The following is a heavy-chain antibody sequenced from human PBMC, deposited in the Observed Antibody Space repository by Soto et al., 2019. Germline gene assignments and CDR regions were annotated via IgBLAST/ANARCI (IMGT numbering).Heavy chain of an antibody. CDR3: ARVRSPHRIYYYYGMDV. CDR2: IYPGDSDT. D-gene: IGHD6-6*01. CDR1: GYSFTSYW. J-gene: IGHJ6*02. Sequence: EVQLVQSGAEVKKPGESLKISCKGSGYSFTSYWIGWVRQMPGKGLEWMGIIYPGDSDTRYSPSFQGQVTISADKSISTAYLQWSSLKASDTAMYYCARVRSPHRIYYYYGMDVWGQGTTVTVSS. V-gene: IGHV5-51*01.